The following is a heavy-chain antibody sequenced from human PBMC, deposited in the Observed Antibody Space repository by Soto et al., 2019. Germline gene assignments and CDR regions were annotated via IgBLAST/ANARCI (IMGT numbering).Heavy chain of an antibody. D-gene: IGHD6-13*01. CDR3: TRDASRDSSARGWFDP. V-gene: IGHV3-21*01. J-gene: IGHJ5*02. CDR2: ISSNSAYI. CDR1: GCPFRSFT. Sequence: GGSLRLSCASSGCPFRSFTMNLVSPAHGKGLEWVSTISSNSAYIYYTDALRGRFTISRDNAKNSLHLQMNSLRAEDTAVYYCTRDASRDSSARGWFDPWGPGTRVTVS.